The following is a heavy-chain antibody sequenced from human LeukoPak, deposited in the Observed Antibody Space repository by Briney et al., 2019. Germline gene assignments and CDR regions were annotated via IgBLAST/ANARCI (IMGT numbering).Heavy chain of an antibody. CDR2: IYYSGST. Sequence: TETLSLTCTVSGGSISSYYWSWIRQPPGKGLEWIGYIYYSGSTNYNPSLKSRVTISVDTSKNQFSLKLSSVTAAVTAVYYCAGEITMVRGSMGAWFDPWGQGTLVTVSS. CDR1: GGSISSYY. V-gene: IGHV4-59*01. D-gene: IGHD3-10*01. CDR3: AGEITMVRGSMGAWFDP. J-gene: IGHJ5*02.